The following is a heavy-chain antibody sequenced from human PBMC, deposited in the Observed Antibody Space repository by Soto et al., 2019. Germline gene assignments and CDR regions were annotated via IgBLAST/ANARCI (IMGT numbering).Heavy chain of an antibody. CDR2: IIPISGRA. J-gene: IGHJ3*01. Sequence: QVPLVQSGAEVKKPGSSVKVSCKASGDTFRDYGISWVRQAPGQGLEWMGGIIPISGRAHYAQKFQGRVTITADKSTNTANMEVSSLRSEDTAVYYCARGPPYDAFPLWGQGTMVTVSS. V-gene: IGHV1-69*06. CDR1: GDTFRDYG. CDR3: ARGPPYDAFPL.